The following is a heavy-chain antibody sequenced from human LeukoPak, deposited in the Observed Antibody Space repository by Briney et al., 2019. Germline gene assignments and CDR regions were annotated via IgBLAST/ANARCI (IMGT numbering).Heavy chain of an antibody. CDR2: FDPEDGET. Sequence: ASVKVSCKVSGYTLTELSMHWVRQAPGKGLEWMGGFDPEDGETIYAQKFQGRVTMTEDTSTDTAYMELRSLRSDDTAVYYCARAPQWLVPECLDYWGQGTLVTVSS. J-gene: IGHJ4*02. V-gene: IGHV1-24*01. CDR1: GYTLTELS. D-gene: IGHD6-19*01. CDR3: ARAPQWLVPECLDY.